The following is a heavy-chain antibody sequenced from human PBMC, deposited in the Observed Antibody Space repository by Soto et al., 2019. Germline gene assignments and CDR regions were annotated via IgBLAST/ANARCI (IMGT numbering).Heavy chain of an antibody. CDR2: TRNKANSYTT. Sequence: GGSLRLSCAASGFTFSDHYMDWVRQAPGKGLEWVGRTRNKANSYTTEYAASVKGRFTISRDDSKNSLYLQMNSLKTEDTAVYYCVSPQLDCSSTSCYFDYWGQGTLVTVSS. V-gene: IGHV3-72*01. D-gene: IGHD2-2*01. CDR3: VSPQLDCSSTSCYFDY. J-gene: IGHJ4*02. CDR1: GFTFSDHY.